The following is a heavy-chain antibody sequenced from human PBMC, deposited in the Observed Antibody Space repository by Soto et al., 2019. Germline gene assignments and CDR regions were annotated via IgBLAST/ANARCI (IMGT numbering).Heavy chain of an antibody. CDR3: ARMYSSGSGWFHP. CDR1: GYSITAGGYY. Sequence: SETLSLTCFVSGYSITAGGYYWSCIRHHPGKGLEWIGSFYSSGSIIYNPSLRSRVSISGDTSSNQFSMSLTSVTAADTARYYCARMYSSGSGWFHPWGQGTLVTVSS. D-gene: IGHD6-19*01. CDR2: FYSSGSI. V-gene: IGHV4-31*03. J-gene: IGHJ5*02.